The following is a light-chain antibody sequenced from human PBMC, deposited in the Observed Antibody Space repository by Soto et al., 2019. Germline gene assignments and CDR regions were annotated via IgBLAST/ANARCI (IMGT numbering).Light chain of an antibody. V-gene: IGKV1-5*03. CDR2: KAS. Sequence: DIQMTQSPSTLSASVGDRVTITCRASQSVSSWLAWYQQKPGKAHKLLIYKASSLESGVPSRFSGSGSGTEFTLTISSLQPDDFATYYCQQYHSYSYTFGQGTKLEIK. CDR1: QSVSSW. J-gene: IGKJ2*01. CDR3: QQYHSYSYT.